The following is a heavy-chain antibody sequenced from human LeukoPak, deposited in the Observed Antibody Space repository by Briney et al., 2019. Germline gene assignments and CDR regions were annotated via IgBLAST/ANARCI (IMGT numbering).Heavy chain of an antibody. CDR3: ARSDFWSGYYLSRFDWFDP. Sequence: GASVKVSCKASGYTFTSYDVNWVRQATGQGLEWMGWMNPNSGNTGYAQKFQGRVTMTRNTSISTAYMELSSLRSEDTAVYYCARSDFWSGYYLSRFDWFDPWGQGTLVTVSS. J-gene: IGHJ5*02. D-gene: IGHD3-3*01. CDR1: GYTFTSYD. CDR2: MNPNSGNT. V-gene: IGHV1-8*01.